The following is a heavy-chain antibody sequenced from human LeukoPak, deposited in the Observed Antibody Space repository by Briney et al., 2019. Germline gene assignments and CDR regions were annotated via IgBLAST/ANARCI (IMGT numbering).Heavy chain of an antibody. V-gene: IGHV3-11*04. CDR2: ICNSGTTI. CDR1: GSTFSDYY. J-gene: IGHJ4*02. D-gene: IGHD2-15*01. CDR3: AREFVGGIDY. Sequence: PGGSLRLSCAASGSTFSDYYMSWVRQAPGKGLEWVAYICNSGTTIYYGDSVEGRFTISRDNAQNSLYLQMNSLKSEDTAVYYCAREFVGGIDYWGQGTLVTVSS.